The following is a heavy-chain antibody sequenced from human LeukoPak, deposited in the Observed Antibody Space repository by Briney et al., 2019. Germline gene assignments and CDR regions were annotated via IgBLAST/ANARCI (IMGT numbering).Heavy chain of an antibody. CDR2: ISGSGGST. J-gene: IGHJ4*02. Sequence: GGSLRLSCAASGFTFSSYAMSWVRQAPGKGLEWVSAISGSGGSTYYADSVKGRFTISRDNSKNTLYLQMNSLRAEDTAIYYCASSSPGSDRVFGYWGQGALVTVSS. V-gene: IGHV3-23*01. D-gene: IGHD1-26*01. CDR3: ASSSPGSDRVFGY. CDR1: GFTFSSYA.